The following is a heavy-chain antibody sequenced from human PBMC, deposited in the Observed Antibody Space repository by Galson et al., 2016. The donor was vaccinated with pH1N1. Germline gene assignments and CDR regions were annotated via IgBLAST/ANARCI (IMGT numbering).Heavy chain of an antibody. D-gene: IGHD3-22*01. J-gene: IGHJ2*01. CDR3: AREDYYDVDLSDWYFDL. Sequence: SVKVSCKASGGTFGSYGINWVRQAPGQGLEWMGRIIPILGSTNYAQKFQGKITITADESTSTAYMELNSLGFEDTALYYCAREDYYDVDLSDWYFDLWGRGTLVTVSS. CDR1: GGTFGSYG. CDR2: IIPILGST. V-gene: IGHV1-69*13.